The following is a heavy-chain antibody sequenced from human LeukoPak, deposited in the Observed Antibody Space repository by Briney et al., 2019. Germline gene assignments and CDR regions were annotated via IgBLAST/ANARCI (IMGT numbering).Heavy chain of an antibody. D-gene: IGHD2-8*01. Sequence: PSETLSLTCTVSGGSISSGGYYWSWIRQHPGKGLEWIGYIYYSGSTYYNPSLKSRVTISVDTSKNQFSLKLSSVTAADTAVYYYARDNGEDFDYWGQGTLVTVSS. J-gene: IGHJ4*02. CDR1: GGSISSGGYY. CDR2: IYYSGST. V-gene: IGHV4-31*03. CDR3: ARDNGEDFDY.